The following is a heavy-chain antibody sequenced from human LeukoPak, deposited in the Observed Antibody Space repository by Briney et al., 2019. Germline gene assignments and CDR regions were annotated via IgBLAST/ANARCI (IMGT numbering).Heavy chain of an antibody. CDR2: ISAYNGNT. J-gene: IGHJ5*02. Sequence: ASVKVSCKASGYTFTSYGISWVRRAPGQGLEWMGWISAYNGNTDYAQKLQGRVTMTTDTSTSTAYMELRSLRSDDTAVYYCAREDTAMDLNWFDPWGQGTLVTVSS. V-gene: IGHV1-18*04. CDR3: AREDTAMDLNWFDP. D-gene: IGHD5-18*01. CDR1: GYTFTSYG.